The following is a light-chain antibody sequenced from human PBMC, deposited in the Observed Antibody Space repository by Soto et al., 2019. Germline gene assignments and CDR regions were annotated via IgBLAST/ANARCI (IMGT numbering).Light chain of an antibody. CDR3: QQYNNWPRT. Sequence: IVGTQSTPTLSASPGERAILSCRASQSVSSDLAWYHQKPGQAPRLLIYGASTRATGIPARFSGSGSGTEFTLTINSLQSEDFAVYYCQQYNNWPRTFGQGTKVDIK. CDR1: QSVSSD. CDR2: GAS. V-gene: IGKV3-15*01. J-gene: IGKJ1*01.